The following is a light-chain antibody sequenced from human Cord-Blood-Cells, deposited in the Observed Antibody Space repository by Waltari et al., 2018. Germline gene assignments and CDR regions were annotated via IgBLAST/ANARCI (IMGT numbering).Light chain of an antibody. CDR3: CSYAGSSTWV. CDR2: EGR. J-gene: IGLJ3*02. Sequence: QSALTQPAAVSGSPGQPIPISCTGTSSDVGRYNPFPWYQQHPGKAPKLMIYEGRKRPSGVSNRFSGSKSGNTASLTISGLQAEDEADYYCCSYAGSSTWVFGGGTKLTVL. CDR1: SSDVGRYNP. V-gene: IGLV2-23*01.